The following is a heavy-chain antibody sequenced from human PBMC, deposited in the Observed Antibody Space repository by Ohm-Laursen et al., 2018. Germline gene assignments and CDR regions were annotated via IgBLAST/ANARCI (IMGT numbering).Heavy chain of an antibody. J-gene: IGHJ5*02. CDR1: GFTFSNYA. CDR2: ITDSGGDT. Sequence: SLRLSCAASGFTFSNYAMSWVRQAPGKGLAWVSAITDSGGDTYYADSVKGRFTISRDNSKNSLYLQMNSLRAEDTAVYYCARDPDYYYSSGYYYPNWFDPWGQGTLVTVSS. CDR3: ARDPDYYYSSGYYYPNWFDP. V-gene: IGHV3-23*01. D-gene: IGHD3-22*01.